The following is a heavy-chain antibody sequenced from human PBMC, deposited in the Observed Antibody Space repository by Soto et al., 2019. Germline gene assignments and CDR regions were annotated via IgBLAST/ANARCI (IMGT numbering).Heavy chain of an antibody. CDR1: GFSFSIYW. CDR3: ARDDYDFWSGYYSPSYGIDV. CDR2: IKQDGSEK. Sequence: PGGSLRLACAASGFSFSIYWMRWVRHVHGKGLEWVAKIKQDGSEKYYVDSVKGRFTISRDNAKNSLYLQMDSMRAEDTAVYYWARDDYDFWSGYYSPSYGIDVWGQGTTVTVSS. V-gene: IGHV3-7*03. J-gene: IGHJ6*02. D-gene: IGHD3-3*01.